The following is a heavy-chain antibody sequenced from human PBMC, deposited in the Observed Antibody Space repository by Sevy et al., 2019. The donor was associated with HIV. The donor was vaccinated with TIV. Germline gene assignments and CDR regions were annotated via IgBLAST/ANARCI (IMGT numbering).Heavy chain of an antibody. CDR2: ISAYNGNT. J-gene: IGHJ4*02. CDR3: ARDLGGYGGNSIDY. Sequence: ASVMVSCKASGYTFTSYGISWVRQAPGQGLEWMGWISAYNGNTNYAQKLQGRVTMTTDTSTSTAYMELRSLRSDDTAVYYCARDLGGYGGNSIDYWGQGTLVTVSS. V-gene: IGHV1-18*01. D-gene: IGHD2-21*02. CDR1: GYTFTSYG.